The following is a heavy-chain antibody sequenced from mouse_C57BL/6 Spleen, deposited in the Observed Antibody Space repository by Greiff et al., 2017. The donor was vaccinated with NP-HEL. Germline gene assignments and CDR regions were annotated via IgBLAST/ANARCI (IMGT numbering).Heavy chain of an antibody. CDR2: ISSGSSTI. V-gene: IGHV5-17*01. D-gene: IGHD2-1*01. CDR1: GFTFSDYG. Sequence: EVQRVESGGGLVKPGGSLKLSCAASGFTFSDYGMHWVRQAPEKGLEWVAYISSGSSTIYYADTVKGRVTISRDNAKNTLFLQMTSLRSEDTAMYYCARDYYGPYYYAMDYWGQGTSVTVSS. J-gene: IGHJ4*01. CDR3: ARDYYGPYYYAMDY.